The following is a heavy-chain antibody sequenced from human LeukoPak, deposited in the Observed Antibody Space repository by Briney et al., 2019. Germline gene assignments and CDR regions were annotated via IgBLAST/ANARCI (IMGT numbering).Heavy chain of an antibody. D-gene: IGHD3-16*02. CDR3: ARGRDYVWGSYRYTPLDAFDI. CDR1: GGAFSGYY. Sequence: SETLSLTCAVYGGAFSGYYWSWIRQPPGKGLEWIGEINHSGSTNYNASLKSRVSISVDTSKNQFSLRLTPVTAADTAVYYCARGRDYVWGSYRYTPLDAFDIWGQGTMVTVSS. CDR2: INHSGST. V-gene: IGHV4-34*01. J-gene: IGHJ3*02.